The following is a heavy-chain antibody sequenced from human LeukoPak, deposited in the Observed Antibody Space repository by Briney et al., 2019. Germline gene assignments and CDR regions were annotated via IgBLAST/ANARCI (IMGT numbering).Heavy chain of an antibody. J-gene: IGHJ4*02. Sequence: PGGSLRLSCAASGFTFSSYSMNWVRQAPGKGLEWVSSICSSSTYTYYADSLKGRFTISRDNAKNSVYLQVSSLRAEDTAVYYCARLLYDYIWGSSRSYYFDLWGQGTLVTVSS. CDR2: ICSSSTYT. D-gene: IGHD3-16*02. CDR1: GFTFSSYS. V-gene: IGHV3-21*01. CDR3: ARLLYDYIWGSSRSYYFDL.